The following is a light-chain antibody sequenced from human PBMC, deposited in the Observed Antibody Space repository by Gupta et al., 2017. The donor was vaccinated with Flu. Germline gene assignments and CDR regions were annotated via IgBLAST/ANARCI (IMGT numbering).Light chain of an antibody. CDR1: HGIRSDY. CDR3: QQDGLSPKT. V-gene: IGKV3-20*01. J-gene: IGKJ1*01. Sequence: GTLVMSPGEGGTLSCRARHGIRSDYLAWYQQKPGQHPRLLIYGASTRATGFPDRFNGSGSGTEFFLTIGRLEPEDFGVYYCQQDGLSPKTFGQGTKVEV. CDR2: GAS.